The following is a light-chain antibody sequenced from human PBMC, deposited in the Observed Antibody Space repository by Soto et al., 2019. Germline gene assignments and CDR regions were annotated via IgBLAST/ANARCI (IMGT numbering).Light chain of an antibody. CDR2: GAS. CDR3: QQYSNSPQT. CDR1: QSVSNNY. J-gene: IGKJ1*01. Sequence: EIVMTQSPAALSVSPGERATLSCRASQSVSNNYLAWYQQKPGQAPSLLIYGASSRATGIPDRFSGSGSGTDFTLTISRLEPEDFAVYFCQQYSNSPQTVGQGTKVEI. V-gene: IGKV3-20*01.